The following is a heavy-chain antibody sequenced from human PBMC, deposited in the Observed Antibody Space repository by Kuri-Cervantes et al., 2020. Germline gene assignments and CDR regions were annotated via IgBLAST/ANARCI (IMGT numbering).Heavy chain of an antibody. Sequence: SETLSLTCSVSGASISSNHWSWIRQPPGKGLEWIGNIYYSGSTNYNPSLKSRVTISVDTSKNQFSLNLSSVTAADTAVYYCARGSPRAYCGGDCAEYFQHWGQGTLVTVSS. CDR2: IYYSGST. D-gene: IGHD2-21*02. V-gene: IGHV4-59*08. CDR3: ARGSPRAYCGGDCAEYFQH. J-gene: IGHJ1*01. CDR1: GASISSNH.